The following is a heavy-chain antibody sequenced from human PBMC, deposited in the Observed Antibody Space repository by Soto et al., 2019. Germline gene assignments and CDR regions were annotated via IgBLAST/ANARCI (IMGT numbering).Heavy chain of an antibody. CDR1: GGSISSGGYY. CDR2: IYYSGST. CDR3: ARDRSHLGSGSYYTPIYYYYYGVDV. V-gene: IGHV4-31*03. J-gene: IGHJ6*02. D-gene: IGHD3-10*01. Sequence: KASETLSLTCTVSGGSISSGGYYWSWIRQHPGKGLEWIGYIYYSGSTYYNPSLKSRVTISVDTSKNQFSLKLSSVTAADTAVYYCARDRSHLGSGSYYTPIYYYYYGVDVWGQGTTVTVSS.